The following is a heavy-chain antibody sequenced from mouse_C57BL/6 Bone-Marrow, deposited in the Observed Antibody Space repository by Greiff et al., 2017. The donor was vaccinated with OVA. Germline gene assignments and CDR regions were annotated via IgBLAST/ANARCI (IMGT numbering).Heavy chain of an antibody. J-gene: IGHJ2*01. CDR1: GFSLTSYG. Sequence: VQLQESGPGLVQPSQSLSITCTVSGFSLTSYGVHWVRQSPGKGLEWLGVIWSGGSTDYNAAFISRLSISKDNSKSQVFCKMNSLQADDTAIYYCARGNYSSLYFDYWGQGTTLTVSS. CDR3: ARGNYSSLYFDY. V-gene: IGHV2-2*01. D-gene: IGHD2-5*01. CDR2: IWSGGST.